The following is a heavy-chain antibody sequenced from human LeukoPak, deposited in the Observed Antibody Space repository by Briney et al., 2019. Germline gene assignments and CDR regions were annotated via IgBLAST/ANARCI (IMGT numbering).Heavy chain of an antibody. Sequence: SARSLRLSCAASGFTFSSYSMNWVRHAPGKGLEWVSSISSISSYIYYADSVKGRFTISRDNAKNSLYLQMNSLRAEDTAVYYCARELGYCSSTSCYSGYFQHWGQGTLVTVSS. CDR1: GFTFSSYS. CDR2: ISSISSYI. J-gene: IGHJ1*01. V-gene: IGHV3-21*01. D-gene: IGHD2-2*01. CDR3: ARELGYCSSTSCYSGYFQH.